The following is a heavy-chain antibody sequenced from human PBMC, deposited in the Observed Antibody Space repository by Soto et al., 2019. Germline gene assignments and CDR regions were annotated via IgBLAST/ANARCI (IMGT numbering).Heavy chain of an antibody. J-gene: IGHJ3*02. CDR3: ARRDGDAFDM. V-gene: IGHV4-59*01. CDR1: GGSISNYY. Sequence: PSETLSLTCTISGGSISNYYLSWIRQPPGKGLEWIGYIYYSGSTNYNPSLKSRVTISVDTSKNQFSLKLSSVTAADTAVYYCARRDGDAFDMWGQGTMVTV. CDR2: IYYSGST.